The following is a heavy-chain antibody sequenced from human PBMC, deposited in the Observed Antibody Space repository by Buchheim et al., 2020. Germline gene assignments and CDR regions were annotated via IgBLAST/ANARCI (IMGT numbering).Heavy chain of an antibody. CDR3: ADGIGYCSGGSCLYGMDV. D-gene: IGHD2-15*01. CDR1: GGTFSSYA. J-gene: IGHJ6*02. V-gene: IGHV1-69*04. Sequence: QVQLVQSGAEVKKPGSSVKVSCKASGGTFSSYAISWVRQAPGQGLEWMGRIIPILGIANYAQKFQGRVTITADKSTSTAYMELSSLRSEDTAVHYCADGIGYCSGGSCLYGMDVWGQGTT. CDR2: IIPILGIA.